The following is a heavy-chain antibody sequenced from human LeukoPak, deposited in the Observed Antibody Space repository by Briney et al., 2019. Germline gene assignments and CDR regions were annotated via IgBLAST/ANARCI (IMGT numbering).Heavy chain of an antibody. CDR3: ARVPPGLSYFDY. CDR2: VNPNSGGT. CDR1: GYTFTGYY. J-gene: IGHJ4*02. Sequence: GASVKVSCKASGYTFTGYYMHWVRQAPGQGLEWMGWVNPNSGGTNYAQKFQGRVTMTRDTSISTAYMELSRLRSDDTAVYYCARVPPGLSYFDYWGQGTLVTVSS. D-gene: IGHD3/OR15-3a*01. V-gene: IGHV1-2*02.